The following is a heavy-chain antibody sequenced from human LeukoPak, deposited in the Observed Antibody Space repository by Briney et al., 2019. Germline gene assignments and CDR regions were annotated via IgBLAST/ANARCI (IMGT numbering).Heavy chain of an antibody. CDR3: ARVIFGDLKLYHPWFDP. CDR1: GGSISSYY. J-gene: IGHJ5*02. D-gene: IGHD3-3*01. V-gene: IGHV4-4*07. CDR2: IYTSGST. Sequence: SETLSLTCTVSGGSISSYYWSWIRQPAGKGLEWIGRIYTSGSTNYNPSLKSRVTMSVDTSKNQFSLKLSSVTAADTAVYYCARVIFGDLKLYHPWFDPWGQGTLVTVSS.